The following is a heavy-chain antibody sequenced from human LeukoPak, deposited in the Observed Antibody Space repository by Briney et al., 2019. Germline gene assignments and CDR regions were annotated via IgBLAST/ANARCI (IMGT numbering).Heavy chain of an antibody. CDR3: ARGELRYFADGFDY. CDR2: IIPILDIA. D-gene: IGHD3-9*01. J-gene: IGHJ4*02. Sequence: ASVKVSCKTSGGTFNNYVISWVRQAPGQGLEWMGRIIPILDIANSAQKFQGRVTITADKSTNTAYMELSSLRSEDTAVYYCARGELRYFADGFDYWGQGTLVTVSS. CDR1: GGTFNNYV. V-gene: IGHV1-69*04.